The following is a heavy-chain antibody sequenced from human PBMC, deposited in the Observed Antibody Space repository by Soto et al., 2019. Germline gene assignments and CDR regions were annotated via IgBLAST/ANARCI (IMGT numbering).Heavy chain of an antibody. V-gene: IGHV1-46*03. CDR1: GYTFTSYY. Sequence: QVQLVQSGAEVKKPGASVKVSCKASGYTFTSYYMHWVRQAPGQGLEWMGIINPSGGSTSYAQKFQGGVTMTRDTSTSTVYMELSSLRSEDTAVYYCARGIDGVRGVMYFDYWGQGTLVTVSS. D-gene: IGHD3-10*01. J-gene: IGHJ4*02. CDR3: ARGIDGVRGVMYFDY. CDR2: INPSGGST.